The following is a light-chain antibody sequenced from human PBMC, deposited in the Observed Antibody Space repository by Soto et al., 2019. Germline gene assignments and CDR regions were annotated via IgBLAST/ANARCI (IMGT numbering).Light chain of an antibody. J-gene: IGKJ2*02. V-gene: IGKV1-39*01. CDR3: LQSYSPWCT. CDR1: QNISTF. Sequence: DIQMTQSPSSLSASVGDRVTITCRASQNISTFLNWYQQEPGKAPKLLIYAASSLQGGVTSRFSGSGSGTDFSLTITSLQPEDFASYYCLQSYSPWCTFGQGTKLEIK. CDR2: AAS.